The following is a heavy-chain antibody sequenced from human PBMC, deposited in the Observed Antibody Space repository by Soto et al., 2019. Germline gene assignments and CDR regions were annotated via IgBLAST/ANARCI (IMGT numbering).Heavy chain of an antibody. V-gene: IGHV5-51*01. CDR3: ARLGVVAAPYYYYYYAMDV. CDR1: GYSFTSYW. Sequence: GESLKISCKGSGYSFTSYWIGWVRQMPGKGLEWMGIMYPGDSDTRYSPSFQGQVTISADKSISTAYLQWSSLKASDTAIYYCARLGVVAAPYYYYYYAMDVWGQGTTVTVSS. D-gene: IGHD2-15*01. J-gene: IGHJ6*02. CDR2: MYPGDSDT.